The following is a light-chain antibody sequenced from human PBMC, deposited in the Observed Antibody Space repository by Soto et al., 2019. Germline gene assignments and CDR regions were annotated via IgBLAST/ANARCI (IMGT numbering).Light chain of an antibody. CDR1: SRDVGGYNY. V-gene: IGLV2-8*01. CDR2: DVT. Sequence: QSALTQPPSASGSPGQSVTISCTGTSRDVGGYNYVSWYQQHPGRAPKLMIYDVTKRPSGVPDRFSGSKSGNTASLTVSGLQAEDEADYYCSSYAGTHVVSGTGTKVTVL. J-gene: IGLJ1*01. CDR3: SSYAGTHVV.